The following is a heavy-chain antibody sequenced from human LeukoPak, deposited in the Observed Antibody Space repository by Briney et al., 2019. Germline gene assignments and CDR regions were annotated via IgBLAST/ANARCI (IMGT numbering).Heavy chain of an antibody. J-gene: IGHJ4*02. CDR1: GFTFSSYS. D-gene: IGHD3-10*01. Sequence: GGSLRLSCAASGFTFSSYSMSWVRQAPGKGLEWVSAISGSGGSTYYADSVKGRFTISRDNSKNTLYLQMNSLRAEDTAVYYCAKRIWFGELLPDYWGQGTLVTVSS. CDR2: ISGSGGST. V-gene: IGHV3-23*01. CDR3: AKRIWFGELLPDY.